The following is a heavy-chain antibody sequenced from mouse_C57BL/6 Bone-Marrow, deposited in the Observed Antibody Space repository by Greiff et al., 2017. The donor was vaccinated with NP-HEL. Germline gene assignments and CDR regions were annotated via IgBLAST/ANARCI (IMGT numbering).Heavy chain of an antibody. CDR2: IDPSDSYT. V-gene: IGHV1-69*01. Sequence: VQLQQSGAELVMPGASVKLSCKASGYTFTSYWMHWVKQRPGQGLEWIGEIDPSDSYTNYNQKFKGKSTLTVDKSSSTAYMQLSSLTSEDSAVYYCARGTFFAYWGQGTLVTVSA. CDR3: ARGTFFAY. CDR1: GYTFTSYW. J-gene: IGHJ3*01. D-gene: IGHD3-3*01.